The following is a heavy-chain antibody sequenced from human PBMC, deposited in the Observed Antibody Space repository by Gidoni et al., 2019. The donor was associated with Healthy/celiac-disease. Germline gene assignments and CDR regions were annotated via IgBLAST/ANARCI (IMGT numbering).Heavy chain of an antibody. CDR1: GFTFDDYA. CDR2: SSWNSGSI. CDR3: AKGYSSWEYYYMDV. D-gene: IGHD6-13*01. V-gene: IGHV3-9*01. Sequence: EVQLVESGGGLVQPGRSLRLSRAASGFTFDDYAMHWVRQAPGKGLEWGSGSSWNSGSIGYADSVKGRFTISRDNAKNSLYLQMNSLRAEDTALYYCAKGYSSWEYYYMDVWGKGTTVTVSS. J-gene: IGHJ6*03.